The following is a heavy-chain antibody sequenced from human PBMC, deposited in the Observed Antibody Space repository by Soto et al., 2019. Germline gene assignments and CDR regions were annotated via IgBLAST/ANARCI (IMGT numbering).Heavy chain of an antibody. Sequence: EVQLLESGGGLVQPGGSLRLSCAASGFTFSSYAMSWVRQAPGKGLEWVSAISGSGGITFYADSVKGRFTISRDNSKNTLYMQMNSLRAEDTAVYYCAKSIDWSPRGGMDVWGQGTTVPVSS. CDR2: ISGSGGIT. CDR1: GFTFSSYA. CDR3: AKSIDWSPRGGMDV. D-gene: IGHD3-9*01. J-gene: IGHJ6*02. V-gene: IGHV3-23*01.